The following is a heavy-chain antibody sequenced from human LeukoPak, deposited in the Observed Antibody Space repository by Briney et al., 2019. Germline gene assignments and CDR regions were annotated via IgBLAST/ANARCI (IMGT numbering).Heavy chain of an antibody. CDR2: IIPIFGTA. CDR3: ARDARYCSGGSCSRGYYFDY. J-gene: IGHJ4*02. D-gene: IGHD2-15*01. V-gene: IGHV1-69*13. CDR1: GGTFSSYA. Sequence: GASVKVSCKASGGTFSSYAISWVRHAPGQGLEWMGGIIPIFGTANYAQKFQGRVTITADESTSTAYMELSSLRSEDTAVYYCARDARYCSGGSCSRGYYFDYWGQGTLVTVSS.